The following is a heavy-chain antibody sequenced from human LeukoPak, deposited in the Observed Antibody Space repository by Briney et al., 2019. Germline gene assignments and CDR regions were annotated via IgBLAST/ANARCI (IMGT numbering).Heavy chain of an antibody. J-gene: IGHJ5*02. D-gene: IGHD3-16*01. Sequence: SETLSLTCTASGDSISSSSYFWGWIRQPPGKGLEWIGSIYYSGSTPYSPSLKSRVTISVDTSKSQFSLQLNSVTPEDTAVYYCARGAPRYDYVPSNWFDPWGQGTLVTVSS. V-gene: IGHV4-39*07. CDR2: IYYSGST. CDR3: ARGAPRYDYVPSNWFDP. CDR1: GDSISSSSYF.